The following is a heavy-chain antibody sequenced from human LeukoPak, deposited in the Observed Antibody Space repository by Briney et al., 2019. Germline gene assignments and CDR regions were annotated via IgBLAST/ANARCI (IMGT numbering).Heavy chain of an antibody. J-gene: IGHJ5*02. V-gene: IGHV3-23*01. CDR2: INTGGGST. CDR3: AKAHSSSWYWFDP. D-gene: IGHD6-13*01. CDR1: GFIFRNYA. Sequence: GSLRLSCAASGFIFRNYAMSWVRQAPGKGLEWVSVINTGGGSTHYTDSARGRFTISRDNSKNTLYLQMNSLRAEDTAVYYCAKAHSSSWYWFDPWGQGTLVTVSP.